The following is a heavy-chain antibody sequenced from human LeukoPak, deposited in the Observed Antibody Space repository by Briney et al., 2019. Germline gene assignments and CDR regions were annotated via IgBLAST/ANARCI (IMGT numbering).Heavy chain of an antibody. CDR2: ISGSGVST. D-gene: IGHD2-2*01. J-gene: IGHJ4*02. V-gene: IGHV3-23*01. Sequence: GGSLRLSCAASGFTFSNHAMTWVRQAPGKGLEWVSGISGSGVSTNYADSVKGRVTISRDNAKNTLYLQMNDLRAEDTAVYYCALVYRTSRHPFDYWGQGTLVTASS. CDR3: ALVYRTSRHPFDY. CDR1: GFTFSNHA.